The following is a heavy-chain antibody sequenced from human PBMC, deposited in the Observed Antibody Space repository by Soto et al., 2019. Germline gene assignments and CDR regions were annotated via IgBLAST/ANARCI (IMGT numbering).Heavy chain of an antibody. CDR2: IYATRTT. CDR1: GASISGFY. J-gene: IGHJ5*02. Sequence: SETLSLTCSVSGASISGFYWSWIRKSAGKGLEWIGRIYATRTTDYNPSLKSRVMMSVDTSKKQFSLKLRSVTAADKAVYYCVRDGTKTLRDWFDPRGQGMSVTVSS. V-gene: IGHV4-4*07. CDR3: VRDGTKTLRDWFDP. D-gene: IGHD1-1*01.